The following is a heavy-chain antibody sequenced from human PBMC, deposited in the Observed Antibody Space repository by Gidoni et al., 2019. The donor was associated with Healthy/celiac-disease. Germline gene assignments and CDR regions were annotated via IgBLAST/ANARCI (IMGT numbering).Heavy chain of an antibody. CDR1: GLAFCNCA. D-gene: IGHD2-15*01. J-gene: IGHJ6*02. Sequence: EVQLLESGGGLIQPAGPLRPSCAASGLAFCNCAMSWVRQAPGRGLEWVSAISVRGGRRNYADSVKGRFTMSRDNSKNTLDLQMNSLRAEDTGVYYCAKVVVSEDVGLVDYYGMDVWGQGTTVTVSS. CDR2: ISVRGGRR. CDR3: AKVVVSEDVGLVDYYGMDV. V-gene: IGHV3-23*01.